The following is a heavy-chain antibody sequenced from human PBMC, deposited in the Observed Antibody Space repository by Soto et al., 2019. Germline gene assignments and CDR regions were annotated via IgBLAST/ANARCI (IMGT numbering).Heavy chain of an antibody. CDR2: ISSSSSYI. J-gene: IGHJ4*02. Sequence: VQLVESGGGLVKPGGSLRLSCAASGFTFSSYSMNWVRQAPGKGLEWVSSISSSSSYIYYADSVKGRFTISRDNAKNSLYLQMNSLRAEDTAVYYCARDRVQSSEWGRGDFDYWGQGTLVTVSS. CDR3: ARDRVQSSEWGRGDFDY. CDR1: GFTFSSYS. D-gene: IGHD6-19*01. V-gene: IGHV3-21*01.